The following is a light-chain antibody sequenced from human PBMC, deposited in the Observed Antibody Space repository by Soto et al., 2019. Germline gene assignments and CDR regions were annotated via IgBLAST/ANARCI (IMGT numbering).Light chain of an antibody. CDR2: DAS. V-gene: IGKV3-11*01. CDR1: QSVSSY. Sequence: EIVLTQSPATLSLSPGERATLSCRASQSVSSYLAWYQQKPGQAPRLLIYDASNRATGIPARFSGSGSGTDFTLTISSLQPEDFATYYCQQANTFPSTFGQETRLEIK. CDR3: QQANTFPST. J-gene: IGKJ2*01.